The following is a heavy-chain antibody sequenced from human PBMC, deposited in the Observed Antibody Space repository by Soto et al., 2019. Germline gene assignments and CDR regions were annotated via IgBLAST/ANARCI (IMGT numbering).Heavy chain of an antibody. CDR1: GFTFSTSW. Sequence: EVQLVESGGVLVQPGGSLRVSCAASGFTFSTSWMNWVRQAPGKGLEWVANINGDGSEEYYVDSVRGRFTISRDNVKNSLFLQMNSRRAEDTAVYYGAAGFPPDYWGQGTLVTVSS. D-gene: IGHD3-10*01. CDR3: AAGFPPDY. CDR2: INGDGSEE. V-gene: IGHV3-7*01. J-gene: IGHJ4*02.